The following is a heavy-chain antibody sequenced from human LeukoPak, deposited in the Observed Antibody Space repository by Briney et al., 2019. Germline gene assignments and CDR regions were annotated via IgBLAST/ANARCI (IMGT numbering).Heavy chain of an antibody. V-gene: IGHV1-69*01. J-gene: IGHJ6*03. D-gene: IGHD6-13*01. CDR2: IIPIFGTA. CDR3: ARSITGYSSSWWYYYYMDV. CDR1: GGTSSSYA. Sequence: SVKVSCKASGGTSSSYAISWVRQAPGQGLEWMGGIIPIFGTANYAQKFQGRVTITADESTSTAYMELSSLRSEDTAVYYCARSITGYSSSWWYYYYMDVWGKGTTVTVSS.